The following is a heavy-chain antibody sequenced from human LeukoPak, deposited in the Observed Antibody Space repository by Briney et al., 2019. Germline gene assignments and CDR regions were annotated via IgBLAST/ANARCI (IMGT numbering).Heavy chain of an antibody. V-gene: IGHV3-30*18. D-gene: IGHD3-9*01. CDR1: GFTFSSYG. Sequence: LSGGSLRLSCAASGFTFSSYGMHWVRQAPGKGLEWVAVISYDGSNKYYADSVKGRFTISRDNSKNTLYLQMNSLRAEDTAVYYCAKSLRYFDWLLSDAFDIWGQGTVVTVSS. CDR2: ISYDGSNK. CDR3: AKSLRYFDWLLSDAFDI. J-gene: IGHJ3*02.